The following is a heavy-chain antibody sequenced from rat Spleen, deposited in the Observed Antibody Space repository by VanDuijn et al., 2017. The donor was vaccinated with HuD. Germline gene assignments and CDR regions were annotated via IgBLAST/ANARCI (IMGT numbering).Heavy chain of an antibody. CDR2: IWTGGST. J-gene: IGHJ1*01. D-gene: IGHD1-5*01. V-gene: IGHV2-30*01. Sequence: QVQLKESGPGLVQPSQTLSLTCTVSGFSLTSYNVHWVRQPTGKGLEWMGVIWTGGSTDYNSALKSRLSISRDTSKSQVFLKMNSLQTEDIATYYCARTYNYDWYFDFWGPGTMVTVSS. CDR1: GFSLTSYN. CDR3: ARTYNYDWYFDF.